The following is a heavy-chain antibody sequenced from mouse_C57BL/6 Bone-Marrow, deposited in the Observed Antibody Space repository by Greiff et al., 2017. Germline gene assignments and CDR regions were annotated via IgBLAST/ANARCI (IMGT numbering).Heavy chain of an antibody. D-gene: IGHD1-1*01. CDR2: INTGSGGT. CDR3: AFYGPYAIDY. CDR1: GYAFTNYL. Sequence: VQLQQSGAELVRPGTSVKVSCKASGYAFTNYLIEWVKQRPGQGLEWIGVINTGSGGTNYNEKLKGKATLTADKSYSTAYMQLSSLTSEDSAVYFWAFYGPYAIDYWGQGTSVTVSS. J-gene: IGHJ4*01. V-gene: IGHV1-54*01.